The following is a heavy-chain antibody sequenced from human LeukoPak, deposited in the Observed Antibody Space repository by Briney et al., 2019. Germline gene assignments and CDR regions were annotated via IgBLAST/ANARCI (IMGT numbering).Heavy chain of an antibody. CDR2: ISYDGSNK. CDR3: AKIKRATDAFDI. D-gene: IGHD1-26*01. V-gene: IGHV3-30*18. J-gene: IGHJ3*02. CDR1: GFTFSSYG. Sequence: GGSPRLSCAASGFTFSSYGMHWVRQAPGKGLEWVAVISYDGSNKYYADSVKGRFTISRDNSKNTLYLQMNSLRAEDTAVYYCAKIKRATDAFDIWGQGTMVTVSS.